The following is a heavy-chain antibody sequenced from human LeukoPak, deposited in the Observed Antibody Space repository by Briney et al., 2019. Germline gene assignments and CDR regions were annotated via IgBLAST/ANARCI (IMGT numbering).Heavy chain of an antibody. V-gene: IGHV3-23*01. CDR2: ISGSGGST. J-gene: IGHJ3*02. CDR1: GFTFSSYA. Sequence: GGSLRLSCAASGFTFSSYAMSWVRQAPGKGLEWVSAISGSGGSTYYADSVKGRFTISRDNSKNTLYLQMNSLRAEDTAVYYCAKWGRKSHYGSGSGDAFDIWGQGTMVTVSS. CDR3: AKWGRKSHYGSGSGDAFDI. D-gene: IGHD3-10*01.